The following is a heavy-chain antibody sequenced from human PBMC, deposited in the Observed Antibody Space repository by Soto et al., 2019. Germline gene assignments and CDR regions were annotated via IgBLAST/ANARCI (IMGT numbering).Heavy chain of an antibody. CDR1: RYSFTNYW. V-gene: IGHV5-51*01. Sequence: GESLKISCQASRYSFTNYWIGWVRQMPGKGLEWMGIIYPGVSDTRYSPSFQGQVTISADKSISTAYLQWSSLKDSDTAVYYCARRACSSASCDGLMTTVSTEAFDIWGQGTVVTVSS. J-gene: IGHJ3*02. D-gene: IGHD2-2*01. CDR2: IYPGVSDT. CDR3: ARRACSSASCDGLMTTVSTEAFDI.